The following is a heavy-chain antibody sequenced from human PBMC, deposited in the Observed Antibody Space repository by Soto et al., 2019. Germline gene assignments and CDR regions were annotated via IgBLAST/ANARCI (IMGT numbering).Heavy chain of an antibody. J-gene: IGHJ4*02. Sequence: QVQLVESGGGVVQPGRSLRLSCAASGFIFSSYGMHWVRQAPGKGLEWVAVISYEGSHTYYADSVKGRFTITRDNSNNTLYLQMNSLRHEDTAVYYCAKEVHCGGGSCSWSEGFAYWGQGTLLTVSS. CDR3: AKEVHCGGGSCSWSEGFAY. V-gene: IGHV3-30*18. CDR1: GFIFSSYG. CDR2: ISYEGSHT. D-gene: IGHD2-15*01.